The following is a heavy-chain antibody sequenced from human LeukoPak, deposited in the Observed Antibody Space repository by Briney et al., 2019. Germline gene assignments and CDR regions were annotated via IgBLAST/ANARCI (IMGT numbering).Heavy chain of an antibody. Sequence: SETLSLTCSVSGGSISLSYYYWGWVRQPPGKALEWIGSVYYSGTTSYNPSLKSRVTISVDMSKNHFSLRLSSVTAADTAMYYCARGTLYSGWSYYFDYWGQGSQVTVSS. CDR3: ARGTLYSGWSYYFDY. V-gene: IGHV4-39*07. D-gene: IGHD6-19*01. J-gene: IGHJ4*02. CDR2: VYYSGTT. CDR1: GGSISLSYYY.